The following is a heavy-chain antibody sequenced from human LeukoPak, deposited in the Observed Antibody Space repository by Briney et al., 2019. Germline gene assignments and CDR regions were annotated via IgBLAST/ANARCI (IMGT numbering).Heavy chain of an antibody. D-gene: IGHD3-9*01. CDR2: MYYRGNT. CDR3: AREAPNYDILTGYPSNFDY. Sequence: PSETLSLTCTVSGGSISSYYWSWIRQPPGKGLEWIGYMYYRGNTNYDPSLKSRVTISIDTPNNQFSLKLSSVTAADTAVYYCAREAPNYDILTGYPSNFDYWGQGTLVTVSS. J-gene: IGHJ4*02. CDR1: GGSISSYY. V-gene: IGHV4-59*12.